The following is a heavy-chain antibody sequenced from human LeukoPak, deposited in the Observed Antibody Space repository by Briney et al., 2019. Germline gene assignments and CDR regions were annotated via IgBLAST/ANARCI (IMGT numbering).Heavy chain of an antibody. Sequence: GGSLRLSCAASGFTFSGSAMHWVRQASGKGLEWVGCIRSKTNSYATSYAASGKGSFALSRDDSKNTAYLQMNSLKTEETAVYYCTRYNVGFESWGQGTLVTVSS. V-gene: IGHV3-73*01. CDR1: GFTFSGSA. CDR2: IRSKTNSYAT. D-gene: IGHD1-1*01. J-gene: IGHJ4*02. CDR3: TRYNVGFES.